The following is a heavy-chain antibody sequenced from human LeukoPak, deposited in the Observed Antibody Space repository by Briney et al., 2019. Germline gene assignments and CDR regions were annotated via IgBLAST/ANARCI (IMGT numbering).Heavy chain of an antibody. CDR1: GFTVSSNY. D-gene: IGHD2-15*01. Sequence: GGSLRLSCVASGFTVSSNYMSWVRQAPGKELEWVSVIHREGSPYYADSVKGRFTISRDNSKSTLYLQMNSLRAEDTAVYYCASLTVVWGQGTLVTVSS. CDR3: ASLTVV. V-gene: IGHV3-66*01. J-gene: IGHJ4*02. CDR2: IHREGSP.